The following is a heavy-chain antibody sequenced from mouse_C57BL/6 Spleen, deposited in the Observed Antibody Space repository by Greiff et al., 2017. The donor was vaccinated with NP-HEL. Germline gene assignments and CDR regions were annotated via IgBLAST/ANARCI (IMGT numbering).Heavy chain of an antibody. V-gene: IGHV1-59*01. CDR2: IDPSDSYT. Sequence: VQLQQPGAELVRPGTSVKLSCKASGYTFTSYWMHWVKQRPGQGLEWIGVIDPSDSYTNYNQKFKGKATLTVDTSSSTAYMQLSSLTSEDSAVYYCARGAMDCWGKGTSVTVSS. CDR1: GYTFTSYW. J-gene: IGHJ4*01. CDR3: ARGAMDC.